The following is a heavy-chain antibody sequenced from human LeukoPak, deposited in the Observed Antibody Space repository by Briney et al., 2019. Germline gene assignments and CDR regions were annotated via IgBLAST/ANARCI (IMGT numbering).Heavy chain of an antibody. CDR1: GYTFTGYY. V-gene: IGHV1-18*04. J-gene: IGHJ4*02. D-gene: IGHD3-10*01. CDR3: ARAQRRGPPVR. Sequence: VASVKVSCKASGYTFTGYYMHWVRQAPGQGLEWMGWISAYNGNTNYAQKLQGRVTMTTDTSTSTAYMELRSLRSDDTAVYYCARAQRRGPPVRWGQGTLVTVSS. CDR2: ISAYNGNT.